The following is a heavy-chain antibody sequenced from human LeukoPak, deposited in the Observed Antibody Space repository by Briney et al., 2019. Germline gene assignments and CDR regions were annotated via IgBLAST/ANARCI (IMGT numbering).Heavy chain of an antibody. CDR3: AGHGGYYSGGLAFDI. J-gene: IGHJ3*02. CDR2: IIPIFGTA. Sequence: SVKVSCKASGGTFSSYAISWVRQAPGQGLEWMGGIIPIFGTANYAQKFQGRVTITADESTSTAYMELSSLRFEDTAVYYCAGHGGYYSGGLAFDIWGQGTMVTVSS. V-gene: IGHV1-69*13. D-gene: IGHD3-22*01. CDR1: GGTFSSYA.